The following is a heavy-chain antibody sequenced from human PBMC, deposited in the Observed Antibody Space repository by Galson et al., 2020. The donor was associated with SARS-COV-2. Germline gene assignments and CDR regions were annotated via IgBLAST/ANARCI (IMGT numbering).Heavy chain of an antibody. D-gene: IGHD7-27*01. CDR1: GFTFSSYW. V-gene: IGHV3-74*01. CDR2: IYSEGSST. Sequence: ALHGESLKISCAASGFTFSSYWMHWVRQAPGKGLVWVSRIYSEGSSTSYADSVKGRFTISGDNAKNTLYLQMNSLRAEDTAVYYCARGDMGNDYFDYGGKGTLVTVS. CDR3: ARGDMGNDYFDY. J-gene: IGHJ4*02.